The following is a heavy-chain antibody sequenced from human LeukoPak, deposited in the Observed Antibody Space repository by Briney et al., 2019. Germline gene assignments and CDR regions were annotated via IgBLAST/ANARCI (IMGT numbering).Heavy chain of an antibody. CDR1: GFTFNSYA. D-gene: IGHD3-3*01. J-gene: IGHJ4*02. Sequence: GGSLRLSCAASGFTFNSYAFNWVRQAPGKGLEWVSYISSSSNVIYYTDSVKGRLTISRDNARNLLSLQMNSLRAEGTAVYYCARGDPIYDFWSGGDYWGQGSLVTVSS. V-gene: IGHV3-48*01. CDR3: ARGDPIYDFWSGGDY. CDR2: ISSSSNVI.